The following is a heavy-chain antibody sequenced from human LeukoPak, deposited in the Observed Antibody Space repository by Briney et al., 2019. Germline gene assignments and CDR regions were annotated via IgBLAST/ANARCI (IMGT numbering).Heavy chain of an antibody. CDR3: ARDRLNFFDY. Sequence: SETLSLTCTVSGGSISGYYWSWIRQPPGKGLEWIGYIYYSGNTKYNPSLKSRVTMSVDTSRNQFSLKLSSVTAADTAVYYCARDRLNFFDYWGQGTLVTVSS. CDR2: IYYSGNT. J-gene: IGHJ4*02. V-gene: IGHV4-59*01. CDR1: GGSISGYY.